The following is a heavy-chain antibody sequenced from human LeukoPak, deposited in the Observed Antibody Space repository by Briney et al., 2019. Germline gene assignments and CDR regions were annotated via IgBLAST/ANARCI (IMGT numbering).Heavy chain of an antibody. V-gene: IGHV3-15*01. J-gene: IGHJ4*02. CDR1: GFTFSNAW. CDR2: IKSKTDGGTT. Sequence: GGALRLSCAASGFTFSNAWMSWVRQAPGKGLEWVGRIKSKTDGGTTDYAAPVKGRFTISRDNAKNSLYLQMNSLRAEDTAVYYCARATGREGYFDYWGQGTLVTVSS. CDR3: ARATGREGYFDY.